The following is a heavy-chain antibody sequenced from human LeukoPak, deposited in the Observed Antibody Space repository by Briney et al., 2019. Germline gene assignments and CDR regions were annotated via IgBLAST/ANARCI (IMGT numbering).Heavy chain of an antibody. V-gene: IGHV3-30*02. CDR3: AKNFRSSGPPGVGY. CDR2: IRYDGSNK. D-gene: IGHD6-19*01. Sequence: GGSLRLXCAASGFTCSSYGMHWVRQAPGKGLESVAFIRYDGSNKYYADSVKGRFTISRDNSKNTLYLQMNSLRAEDTAVYYCAKNFRSSGPPGVGYWGQGTLVTVSS. J-gene: IGHJ4*02. CDR1: GFTCSSYG.